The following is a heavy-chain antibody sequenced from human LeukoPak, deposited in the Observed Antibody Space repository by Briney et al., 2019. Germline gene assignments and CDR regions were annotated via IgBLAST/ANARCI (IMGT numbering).Heavy chain of an antibody. J-gene: IGHJ6*02. CDR2: IKQDGSEK. V-gene: IGHV3-7*01. CDR1: GFTFSRYW. D-gene: IGHD2-21*02. Sequence: GSLRLSCAASGFTFSRYWMSWMSWVRQAPGKGLEWVANIKQDGSEKYYVDSVKSRFTISRDNAKNSPYLQMNSLRAEDTAVYYCARSSVTYGMDVWGQGTTVTVSS. CDR3: ARSSVTYGMDV.